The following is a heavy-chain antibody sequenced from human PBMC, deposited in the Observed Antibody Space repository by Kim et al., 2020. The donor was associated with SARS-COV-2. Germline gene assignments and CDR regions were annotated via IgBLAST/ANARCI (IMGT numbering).Heavy chain of an antibody. Sequence: ASVKVSCKASGYTFTGYYMHWVRQAPGQGLEWMGRINPNSGGTNYAQKFQGRVTMTRDTSISTAYMELNSLRSDDTAVYYCARAPLVGYSSGCYVYYFYMDVWGQGTPVTVSS. CDR1: GYTFTGYY. D-gene: IGHD6-19*01. CDR3: ARAPLVGYSSGCYVYYFYMDV. J-gene: IGHJ6*03. CDR2: INPNSGGT. V-gene: IGHV1-2*06.